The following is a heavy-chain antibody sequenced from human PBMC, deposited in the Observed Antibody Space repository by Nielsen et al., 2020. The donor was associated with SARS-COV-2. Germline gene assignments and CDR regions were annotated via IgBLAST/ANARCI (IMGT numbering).Heavy chain of an antibody. CDR3: ARDLSRDLTNVDY. CDR1: GFTFSRFG. CDR2: ISYDGSDQ. J-gene: IGHJ4*02. V-gene: IGHV3-30*03. D-gene: IGHD1/OR15-1a*01. Sequence: GESLKISCAASGFTFSRFGMHWVRQTPGRGLEWVAYISYDGSDQYYEDSLKGRFTISRDNFKNTVSLEMNSLRAQDTAVYYCARDLSRDLTNVDYWGQGTLVTVSS.